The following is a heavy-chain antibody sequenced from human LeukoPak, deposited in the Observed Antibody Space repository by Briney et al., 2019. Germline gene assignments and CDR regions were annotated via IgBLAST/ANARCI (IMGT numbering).Heavy chain of an antibody. D-gene: IGHD1-7*01. J-gene: IGHJ4*02. CDR2: INPNSGGT. Sequence: ASVKVSCKASGYTFTGYYMHWVRQAPGQGLEWMGWINPNSGGTNYAQKFQGRVTMTRDTSISTAYMELSRLRSDDTAVYYCAREDITGTTLDYWGQGALVTVSS. CDR1: GYTFTGYY. V-gene: IGHV1-2*02. CDR3: AREDITGTTLDY.